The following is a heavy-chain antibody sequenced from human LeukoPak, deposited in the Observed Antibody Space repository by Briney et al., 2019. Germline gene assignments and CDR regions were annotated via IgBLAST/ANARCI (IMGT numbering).Heavy chain of an antibody. J-gene: IGHJ6*02. CDR3: TRDDVLSGYVPYYYAMDV. CDR1: GFTFSSYG. Sequence: GRSLRLSCAASGFTFSSYGMHWVRQAPGKGLEWVAVISSDGSNKFYADSVKGRFTISRDNPVDTVFLQMNSLRADDTAVYYCTRDDVLSGYVPYYYAMDVWGQGTTVTVSS. V-gene: IGHV3-30*03. D-gene: IGHD5-12*01. CDR2: ISSDGSNK.